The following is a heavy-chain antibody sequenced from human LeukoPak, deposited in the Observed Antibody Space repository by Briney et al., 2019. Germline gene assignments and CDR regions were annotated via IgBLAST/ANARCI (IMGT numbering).Heavy chain of an antibody. CDR1: GGTFSSYA. CDR2: IIPIFGTA. CDR3: ARDPPQGLLWYGESENWFDP. Sequence: ASVKVSCKASGGTFSSYAISWVRQAPGQGLEWMGGIIPIFGTANYAQKFQGRVTITADESTSTAYMELSSLRSEDTAVYYCARDPPQGLLWYGESENWFDPWGQGTLVTVSS. J-gene: IGHJ5*02. D-gene: IGHD3-10*01. V-gene: IGHV1-69*13.